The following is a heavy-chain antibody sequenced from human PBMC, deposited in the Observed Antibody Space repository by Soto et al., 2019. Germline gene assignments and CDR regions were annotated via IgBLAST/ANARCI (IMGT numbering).Heavy chain of an antibody. V-gene: IGHV4-31*03. D-gene: IGHD3-22*01. J-gene: IGHJ4*02. Sequence: SETLSLTCTVSGGSISSGGYYWSWIRQHPGKGLEWIGYIYYSGGTYYNPSLKSRVTISVDTSKNQFSLKLSSVTAADTAVYYCARESYYDSSGYPQFDYWGQGTLVTVSS. CDR2: IYYSGGT. CDR3: ARESYYDSSGYPQFDY. CDR1: GGSISSGGYY.